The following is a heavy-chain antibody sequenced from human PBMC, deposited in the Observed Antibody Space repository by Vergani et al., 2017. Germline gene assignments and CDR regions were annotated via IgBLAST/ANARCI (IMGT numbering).Heavy chain of an antibody. V-gene: IGHV4-31*11. CDR2: IFYSGTT. Sequence: QVQLQESGPGVVKPSQTLSLTCAVSGGSISSGDHCWTWIRQRPGKGLEWIGYIFYSGTTYDNPSLRSRLTISVDTSQNQFSLKLRSVTAADTAVYYCARDIRRYCSSTSCWVPMDVWGKGTTVTVSS. CDR3: ARDIRRYCSSTSCWVPMDV. CDR1: GGSISSGDHC. D-gene: IGHD2-2*01. J-gene: IGHJ6*04.